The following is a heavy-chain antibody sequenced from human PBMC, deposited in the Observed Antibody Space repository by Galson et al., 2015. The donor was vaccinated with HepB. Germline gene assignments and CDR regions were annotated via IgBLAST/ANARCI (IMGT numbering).Heavy chain of an antibody. D-gene: IGHD3-3*02. CDR3: ISSYWGAPNY. CDR1: GFTFSNSW. V-gene: IGHV3-74*01. J-gene: IGHJ4*02. Sequence: SLRLSCAASGFTFSNSWMHWVRQTPGKGLVWVSRINTDGSSATYADSVKGRFTISRDNAKNTLYLQMNSLRAEDTAVYYYISSYWGAPNYWGQGTLVTVSS. CDR2: INTDGSSA.